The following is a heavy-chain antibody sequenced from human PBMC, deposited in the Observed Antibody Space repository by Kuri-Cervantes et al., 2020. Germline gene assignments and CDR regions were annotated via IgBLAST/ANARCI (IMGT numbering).Heavy chain of an antibody. J-gene: IGHJ3*02. CDR2: IYPGDSDT. CDR1: GYSFTSFW. Sequence: KVSCKGSGYSFTSFWIGWVRQMPGKGLEWMGIIYPGDSDTRYSPSFQGQVTISADKSISTAYLQWSSLKASDTAMYYCARQRANPDAFDIWGQGTMVTVSS. CDR3: ARQRANPDAFDI. D-gene: IGHD4/OR15-4a*01. V-gene: IGHV5-51*01.